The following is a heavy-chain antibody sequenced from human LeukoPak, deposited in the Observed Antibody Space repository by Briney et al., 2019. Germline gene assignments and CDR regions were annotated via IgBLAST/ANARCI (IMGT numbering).Heavy chain of an antibody. J-gene: IGHJ4*02. CDR2: IGVSATAI. Sequence: GGSLRLSCAASGFTFSDYYLTWIRQAPGKGLEWVSYIGVSATAIHYADPVKGRFTIFRDNAKNSLYLQMNRLRAEDTAVYYCARGAWRVARIPDYWGQGTLVTVSS. V-gene: IGHV3-11*01. D-gene: IGHD5-12*01. CDR1: GFTFSDYY. CDR3: ARGAWRVARIPDY.